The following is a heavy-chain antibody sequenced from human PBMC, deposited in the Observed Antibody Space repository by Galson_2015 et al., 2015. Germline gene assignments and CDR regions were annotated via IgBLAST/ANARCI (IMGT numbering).Heavy chain of an antibody. CDR3: ATLGTLIASAFDI. V-gene: IGHV1-3*01. Sequence: SVKVSCKASRYIFTNYGFHWVRQAPGQRLEWMGWINAGNDNTKYSQKFQGRVTITRDTSASTVYMELSGLRSEDTAVYFCATLGTLIASAFDIWGQGTMVTVSS. D-gene: IGHD6-13*01. J-gene: IGHJ3*02. CDR2: INAGNDNT. CDR1: RYIFTNYG.